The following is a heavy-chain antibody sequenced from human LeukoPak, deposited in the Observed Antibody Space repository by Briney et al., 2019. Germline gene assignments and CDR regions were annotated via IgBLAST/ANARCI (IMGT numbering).Heavy chain of an antibody. V-gene: IGHV1-18*01. CDR1: GCTFTSYG. Sequence: GASVMVSCKASGCTFTSYGISWVRQAPGQGLEWMGWISAYNGNTNYAQKLQGRVTMTTDTSTSTAYMELRSLRSDDTAVYYCARGGVERIVGATTYGYWGQGTLVTVSS. CDR2: ISAYNGNT. CDR3: ARGGVERIVGATTYGY. D-gene: IGHD1-26*01. J-gene: IGHJ4*02.